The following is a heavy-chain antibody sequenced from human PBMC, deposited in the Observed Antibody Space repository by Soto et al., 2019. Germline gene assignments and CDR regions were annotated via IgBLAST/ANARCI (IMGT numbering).Heavy chain of an antibody. D-gene: IGHD2-2*01. CDR2: STSKTDGGKT. CDR3: TTDCSSTSCPSNHYYYGMDV. Sequence: GAPLRLSSAASGFTFSNACMYWVRQPPGKRLVWVGRSTSKTDGGKTDYAAPVKGRFTISRDASKNTLYLQMNSLKTEDTAVYYCTTDCSSTSCPSNHYYYGMDVWGQGTTVTVSS. CDR1: GFTFSNAC. J-gene: IGHJ6*02. V-gene: IGHV3-15*07.